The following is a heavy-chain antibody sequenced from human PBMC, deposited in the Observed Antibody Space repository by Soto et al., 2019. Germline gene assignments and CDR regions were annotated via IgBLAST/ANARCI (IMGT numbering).Heavy chain of an antibody. J-gene: IGHJ6*02. CDR1: GFTFSSYA. CDR3: AKDHDYGAPLNYYGMDV. V-gene: IGHV3-23*01. Sequence: EMQLLESGGGLVQPGGSLRLSCAASGFTFSSYAMSWVRQAPGKGLEWVSAISGSGGSTYYADSVKGRFTISRDNSKNTLYLQMNSLRAEDTAVYYCAKDHDYGAPLNYYGMDVWGQGTTVTVSS. CDR2: ISGSGGST. D-gene: IGHD3-16*01.